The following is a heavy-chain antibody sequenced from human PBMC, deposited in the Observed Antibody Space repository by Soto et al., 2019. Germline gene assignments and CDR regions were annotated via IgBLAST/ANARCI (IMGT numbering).Heavy chain of an antibody. CDR2: IIPICGTA. CDR1: GGTFSSYA. CDR3: AGHSSGVPGYYYGMDV. D-gene: IGHD3-22*01. J-gene: IGHJ6*01. Sequence: QVQLVQSGAEVKKPGSSVKVSCKASGGTFSSYAISWVRQAPGQGLEWMGGIIPICGTADYAQKFQGRVTITADEYTSTAYMELSSLKYEDTAVYYCAGHSSGVPGYYYGMDVWGEGTTVTVSS. V-gene: IGHV1-69*12.